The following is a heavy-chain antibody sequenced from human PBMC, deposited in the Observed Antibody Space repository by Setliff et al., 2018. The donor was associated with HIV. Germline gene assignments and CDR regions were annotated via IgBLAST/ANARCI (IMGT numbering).Heavy chain of an antibody. D-gene: IGHD6-6*01. CDR1: GGSLSGYY. V-gene: IGHV4-34*01. Sequence: SETLSLTCAVYGGSLSGYYWTWIRQPPGKGLEWIGEINHSGTTDYNPSLKSRVTISLDTSKNHLSLKLTSVADADTAVYYCAKVRRGSSARAPFDSWGQGALVTVSS. CDR3: AKVRRGSSARAPFDS. CDR2: INHSGTT. J-gene: IGHJ4*02.